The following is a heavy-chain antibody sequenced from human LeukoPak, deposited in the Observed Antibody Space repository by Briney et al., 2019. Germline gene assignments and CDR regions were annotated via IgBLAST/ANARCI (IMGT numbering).Heavy chain of an antibody. D-gene: IGHD6-13*01. CDR1: GFTFSSYW. CDR3: ARDLGIAAAGTPIDY. Sequence: GGSLRLSCAASGFTFSSYWMSWVRQAPGKGLEWVANIKQDGSEKYYVDSVKGRFTISRDNSKNTLYLQMNSLRAEDTAVYYCARDLGIAAAGTPIDYWGQGTLVTVSS. J-gene: IGHJ4*02. CDR2: IKQDGSEK. V-gene: IGHV3-7*01.